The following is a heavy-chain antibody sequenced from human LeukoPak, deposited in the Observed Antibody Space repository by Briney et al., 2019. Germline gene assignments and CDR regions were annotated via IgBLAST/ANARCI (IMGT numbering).Heavy chain of an antibody. V-gene: IGHV3-48*02. J-gene: IGHJ6*02. CDR3: ARDCTVITYYYYYYGMDV. D-gene: IGHD4-17*01. Sequence: GGSLRLSCAASGFTFSSYSMNWVRQAPGKGLEWVSYISSSSSTIYYADSVKGRFTISRDNAKNSLYLQMNSLRDEDTAVYYCARDCTVITYYYYYYGMDVWGQGTTVTVSS. CDR2: ISSSSSTI. CDR1: GFTFSSYS.